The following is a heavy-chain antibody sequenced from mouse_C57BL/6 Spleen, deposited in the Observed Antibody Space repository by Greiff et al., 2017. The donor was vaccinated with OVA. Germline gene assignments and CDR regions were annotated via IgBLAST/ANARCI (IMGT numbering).Heavy chain of an antibody. V-gene: IGHV5-17*01. CDR2: ISSDSSTI. CDR1: GFTFSDYG. D-gene: IGHD1-1*01. Sequence: DVKLVESGGGLVKPGGSLKLSCAASGFTFSDYGMHWVRQAPEKGLEWVAYISSDSSTIYYADTVKGRFTISRDNAKNTLFLQMTSLRSEDTAMYYCARGYYGSSYYFDYWGQGTTLTVSS. CDR3: ARGYYGSSYYFDY. J-gene: IGHJ2*01.